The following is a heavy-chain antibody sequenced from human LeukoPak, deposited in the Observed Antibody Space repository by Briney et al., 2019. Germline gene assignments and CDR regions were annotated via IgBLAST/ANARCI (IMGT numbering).Heavy chain of an antibody. J-gene: IGHJ6*03. CDR2: ISSSSSYI. CDR3: ARVSWGTNYYMDV. CDR1: GFTFSSYS. Sequence: TGGSLRLSCAASGFTFSSYSMNWVRQAPGKGLEWVSSISSSSSYIYYADSVKGRFTISRDNAKSSLYLQMNSLRAEDTAVYYCARVSWGTNYYMDVWGKGTTVTVSS. V-gene: IGHV3-21*01. D-gene: IGHD3-16*01.